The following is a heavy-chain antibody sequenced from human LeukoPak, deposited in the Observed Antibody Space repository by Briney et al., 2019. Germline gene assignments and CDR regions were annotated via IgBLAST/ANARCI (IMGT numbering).Heavy chain of an antibody. J-gene: IGHJ3*02. CDR1: GFTFRDYD. D-gene: IGHD5/OR15-5a*01. Sequence: PGGSLRLSCAASGFTFRDYDMHWVRQVPGRGLEWVSAIGIRDDTHYPDSVKGRFTISRENAKNSLYLQMNTIRDGDTAMYYCIRGGIRVSGIDAFDIWGQGTMVTVSS. CDR2: IGIRDDT. CDR3: IRGGIRVSGIDAFDI. V-gene: IGHV3-13*01.